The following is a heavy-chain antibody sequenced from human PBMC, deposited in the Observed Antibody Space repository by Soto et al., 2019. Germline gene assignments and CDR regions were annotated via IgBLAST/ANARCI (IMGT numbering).Heavy chain of an antibody. J-gene: IGHJ4*02. V-gene: IGHV4-4*07. CDR3: GRGGQHFLSGAFDY. CDR2: IDTSGST. Sequence: SETLSLTCSVSGGSISNYYCNWSRQPAGKGLEWIGRIDTSGSTIYNPSLKSRVTMSVDTSKQEFSLKLSSVTAADTALYYCGRGGQHFLSGAFDYWGRAVLVTVSS. CDR1: GGSISNYY. D-gene: IGHD3-3*02.